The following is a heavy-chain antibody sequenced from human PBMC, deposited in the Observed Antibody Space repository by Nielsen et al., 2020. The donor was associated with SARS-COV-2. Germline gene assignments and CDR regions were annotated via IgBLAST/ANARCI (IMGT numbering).Heavy chain of an antibody. CDR3: ARAPITMIVVVNAFDI. CDR1: GSSISSYY. Sequence: SETLSLTCTVSGSSISSYYWSWIRQAPGKGLEWIGYIYYSGSTNYNPSLKSRVTISVDTSKNQFSLKLSSVTAADTAVYYCARAPITMIVVVNAFDIWCQGTMVTVSS. V-gene: IGHV4-59*08. CDR2: IYYSGST. D-gene: IGHD3-22*01. J-gene: IGHJ3*02.